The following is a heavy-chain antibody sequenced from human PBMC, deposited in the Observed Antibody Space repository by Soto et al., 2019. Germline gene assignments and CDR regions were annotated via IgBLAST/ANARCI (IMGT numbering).Heavy chain of an antibody. D-gene: IGHD3-22*01. CDR1: GFTFSNYE. V-gene: IGHV3-48*03. CDR3: ARGLRIYYDRSGLHY. CDR2: ISYTGSTI. Sequence: LRLSCAASGFTFSNYEMNWVRQTPGKGLEWVSYISYTGSTIYYADSVRGRFTISRDNSKNSLYLQMNSLRAEDTAVYYCARGLRIYYDRSGLHYWGQGTLVTVSS. J-gene: IGHJ4*02.